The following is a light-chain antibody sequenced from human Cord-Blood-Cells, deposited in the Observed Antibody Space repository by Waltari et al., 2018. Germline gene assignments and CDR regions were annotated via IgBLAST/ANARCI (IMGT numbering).Light chain of an antibody. CDR3: SSYAGSNNLV. J-gene: IGLJ3*02. V-gene: IGLV2-8*01. CDR1: TSHVGAYNY. CDR2: EVS. Sequence: QSALPQPPSASGSPGQSVNISCTGTTSHVGAYNYVPWYLQHPGKAPKLMIYEVSKRPSGVPDRFSGSKSGNTASLTVSGLQAEDEADYYCSSYAGSNNLVFGGGTKLTVL.